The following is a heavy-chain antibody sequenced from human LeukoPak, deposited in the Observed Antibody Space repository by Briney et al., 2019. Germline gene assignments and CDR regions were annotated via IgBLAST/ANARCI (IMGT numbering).Heavy chain of an antibody. D-gene: IGHD3-16*01. Sequence: GGSLRLSCAASGFTFSGSAMHWVRQASGKGLEWVGRIRSKANSYATAYAASVKGRFTISRDDSKNTAYLQMNSLKTEDTAVYYCTRPLGSRGDRFDPWGQGTLVTVSS. CDR3: TRPLGSRGDRFDP. CDR2: IRSKANSYAT. CDR1: GFTFSGSA. J-gene: IGHJ5*02. V-gene: IGHV3-73*01.